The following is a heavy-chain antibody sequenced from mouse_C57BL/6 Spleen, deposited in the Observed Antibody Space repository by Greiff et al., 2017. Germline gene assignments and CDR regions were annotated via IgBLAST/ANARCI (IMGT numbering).Heavy chain of an antibody. D-gene: IGHD2-3*01. CDR2: IHPNSGST. Sequence: QVQLQQPGAELVKPGASVKLSCKASGYTFTSYWMHWVKQRPGQGLEWIGMIHPNSGSTNYNEKFKSKATLTVDKSSSTAYMRLSSLTSEDSAVYYCASYDGYYEGYFDYWGQGTTLTVSS. J-gene: IGHJ2*01. CDR3: ASYDGYYEGYFDY. CDR1: GYTFTSYW. V-gene: IGHV1-64*01.